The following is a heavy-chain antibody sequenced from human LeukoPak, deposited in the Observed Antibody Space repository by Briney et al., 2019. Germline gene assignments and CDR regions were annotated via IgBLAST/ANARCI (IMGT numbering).Heavy chain of an antibody. Sequence: PSETLSLTCTVSGGSISSGSYYWGWIRQPPGKGLEWIASMYYSGTTFYSPSLKSRVTISVDTSKNQLSLKLGSVTAADTAVYYCARQHPRDGSAFDYWGQGTLVTVSS. CDR1: GGSISSGSYY. CDR3: ARQHPRDGSAFDY. J-gene: IGHJ4*02. V-gene: IGHV4-39*01. CDR2: MYYSGTT.